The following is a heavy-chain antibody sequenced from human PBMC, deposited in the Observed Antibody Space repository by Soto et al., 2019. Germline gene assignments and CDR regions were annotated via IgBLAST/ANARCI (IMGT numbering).Heavy chain of an antibody. V-gene: IGHV3-23*01. CDR2: ISGSGGST. Sequence: EVQLLESGGGLVQPGGSLRLSCAASGFTFSSYAMSWVRQAPGKGLEWVSAISGSGGSTYYADSVKGRFTISRDNSENTLYLQMNSLRAEDTAVYYCARLVSIVVVTATIPYYFDYWGQGTLVTVSS. D-gene: IGHD2-21*02. CDR3: ARLVSIVVVTATIPYYFDY. J-gene: IGHJ4*02. CDR1: GFTFSSYA.